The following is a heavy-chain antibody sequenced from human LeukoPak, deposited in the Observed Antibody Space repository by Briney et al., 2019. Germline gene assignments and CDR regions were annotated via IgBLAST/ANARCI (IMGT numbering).Heavy chain of an antibody. CDR2: IHYSGST. V-gene: IGHV4-39*01. CDR1: GGSISSSSSSNYY. J-gene: IGHJ4*02. Sequence: SETLSLTCTVSGGSISSSSSSNYYWGWIRQPPGKGLEWVGGIHYSGSTYYNPSLKSRVTISVDPSRNQFSLRLRSVSAADTAVYYCAGREGEWLDYWGQGIPVTVSS. D-gene: IGHD3-10*01. CDR3: AGREGEWLDY.